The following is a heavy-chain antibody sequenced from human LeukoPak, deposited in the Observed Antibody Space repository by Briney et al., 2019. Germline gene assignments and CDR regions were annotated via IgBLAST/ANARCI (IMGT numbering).Heavy chain of an antibody. CDR3: ARVSAAGTGPDS. D-gene: IGHD6-13*01. CDR2: MSNSGHT. V-gene: IGHV4-61*08. CDR1: GGSISSSGYY. J-gene: IGHJ4*02. Sequence: SETLSLSCTVSGGSISSSGYYWSWIRQPPGKGLEWVGFMSNSGHTDSTPSLKSRVTISVDTSRSQFSLKLNSVTAADTAVYYCARVSAAGTGPDSWGQGTLVTVSS.